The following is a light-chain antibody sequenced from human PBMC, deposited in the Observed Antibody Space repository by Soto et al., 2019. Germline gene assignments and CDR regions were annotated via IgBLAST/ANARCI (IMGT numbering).Light chain of an antibody. CDR2: DVR. CDR1: SSDVGGYNY. Sequence: QSVLTQPASVSGSPGQSITISCTGTSSDVGGYNYVSWYQQHPVKAPKLMIYDVRNRASGVSNRFSGSKSGNTASLTISGLQAEDEADYYCTSYTSSSTLYVFGTGTKVTV. J-gene: IGLJ1*01. V-gene: IGLV2-14*01. CDR3: TSYTSSSTLYV.